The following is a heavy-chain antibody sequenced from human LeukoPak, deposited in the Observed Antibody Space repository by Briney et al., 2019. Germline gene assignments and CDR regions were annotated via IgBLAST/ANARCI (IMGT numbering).Heavy chain of an antibody. Sequence: SETLSLTCAVYGGSFSGYYWSWIRQPPGKGLEWIGEINHSGSTNYNPSLKSRVTISVDTSKNQFSLKLSSVTAADTAVYYCARVQAPRIAVAGTSGFDYWGQGTLVTVSS. CDR1: GGSFSGYY. V-gene: IGHV4-34*01. D-gene: IGHD6-19*01. CDR2: INHSGST. CDR3: ARVQAPRIAVAGTSGFDY. J-gene: IGHJ4*02.